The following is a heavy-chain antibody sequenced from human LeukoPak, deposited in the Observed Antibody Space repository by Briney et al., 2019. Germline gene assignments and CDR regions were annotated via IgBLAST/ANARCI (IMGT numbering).Heavy chain of an antibody. CDR1: GFTFSSYS. V-gene: IGHV3-48*01. CDR3: AKEYSSGPRGYFDY. Sequence: GGSLRLSCAASGFTFSSYSMNWVRQAPGKGLEWVSYISSSSSTIYYADSVKGRFTISRDNSKNTLYLHMNSLRAEDAAVYYCAKEYSSGPRGYFDYWGQGTLVTVSS. D-gene: IGHD6-19*01. CDR2: ISSSSSTI. J-gene: IGHJ4*02.